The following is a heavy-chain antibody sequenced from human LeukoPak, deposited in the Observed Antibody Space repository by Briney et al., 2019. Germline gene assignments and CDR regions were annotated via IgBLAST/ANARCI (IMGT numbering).Heavy chain of an antibody. V-gene: IGHV3-23*01. J-gene: IGHJ4*02. CDR3: ATSVNTGRAEHY. CDR1: GFTFSSYA. CDR2: INNSGTDT. Sequence: GGSLSLSCAASGFTFSSYAMTWVRQAPGKGLEWVSSINNSGTDTYYEDSVKGRFTISRDNSKNTLFLHINSLSAEDTAVYYCATSVNTGRAEHYWGQGTLVTVSS. D-gene: IGHD4-17*01.